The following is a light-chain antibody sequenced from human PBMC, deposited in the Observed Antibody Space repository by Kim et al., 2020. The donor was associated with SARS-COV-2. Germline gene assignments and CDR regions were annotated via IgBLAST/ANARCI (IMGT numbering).Light chain of an antibody. CDR3: ISYAGSNIFV. CDR1: SSDVGGYKY. Sequence: QSALTQPPSASGSLGQSVTISCTGTSSDVGGYKYVSWYQQNPGKAPKLMIYEVTKRPSGVPDRFSGSRSGNTASLTVSGLQAEDEADYYCISYAGSNIFVFGTGTKAPS. CDR2: EVT. J-gene: IGLJ1*01. V-gene: IGLV2-8*01.